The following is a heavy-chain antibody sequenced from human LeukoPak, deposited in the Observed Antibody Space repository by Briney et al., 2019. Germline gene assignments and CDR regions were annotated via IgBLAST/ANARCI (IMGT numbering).Heavy chain of an antibody. J-gene: IGHJ4*02. CDR1: GFTFSNAW. V-gene: IGHV3-23*01. Sequence: HSGGSLRLSCAASGFTFSNAWMSWVRQAPGKGLEWVSSISIITYYADSVKGRFTISRDNSKNTLYLQMNSLRVEDTAVYYCARVDGSGSQWGQGSLVTVSS. CDR3: ARVDGSGSQ. D-gene: IGHD3-10*01. CDR2: ISIIT.